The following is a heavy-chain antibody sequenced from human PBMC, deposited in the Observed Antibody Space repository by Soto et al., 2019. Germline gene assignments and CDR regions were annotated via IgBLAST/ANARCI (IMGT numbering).Heavy chain of an antibody. CDR2: INPSGGST. CDR3: ARGDYYDSSGYNDWYFDL. V-gene: IGHV1-46*01. CDR1: GYTFTSYY. Sequence: ASVKVSCKASGYTFTSYYMHWVRQAPGQGLEWMGIINPSGGSTSYAQKFQGRVTMTRDTSTSTVYMELSSLRSEDAAVYYCARGDYYDSSGYNDWYFDLWGRGTLVTVSS. D-gene: IGHD3-22*01. J-gene: IGHJ2*01.